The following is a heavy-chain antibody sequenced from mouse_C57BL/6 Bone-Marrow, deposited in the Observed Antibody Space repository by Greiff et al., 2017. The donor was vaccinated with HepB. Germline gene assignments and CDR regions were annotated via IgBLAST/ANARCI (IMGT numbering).Heavy chain of an antibody. Sequence: EVQLVESGPGLVKPSQSLSLTCSVTGYSITSGYYWHWIRQFPGNKLEWMGYISYDGSNNYNPSLKNRISITRDTSKNQFFLKLNSVTTEDTATYYCARDPEDYHFDDWGEGTTLTVSS. D-gene: IGHD2-4*01. CDR3: ARDPEDYHFDD. V-gene: IGHV3-6*01. J-gene: IGHJ2*01. CDR1: GYSITSGYY. CDR2: ISYDGSN.